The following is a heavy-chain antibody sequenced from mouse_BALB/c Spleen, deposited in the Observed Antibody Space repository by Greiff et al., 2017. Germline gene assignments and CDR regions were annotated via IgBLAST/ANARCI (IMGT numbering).Heavy chain of an antibody. Sequence: EVKLMESGGGLVQPGGSLKLSCAASGFTFSSYTMSWVRQTPEKRLEWVAYISNGGGSTYYPDTVKGRFTISRDNAKNTLYLQMSSLNSEDTAMYYCTRRKLGHYAMDYWGQGTSVTVSS. V-gene: IGHV5-12-2*01. CDR2: ISNGGGST. D-gene: IGHD4-1*01. CDR3: TRRKLGHYAMDY. J-gene: IGHJ4*01. CDR1: GFTFSSYT.